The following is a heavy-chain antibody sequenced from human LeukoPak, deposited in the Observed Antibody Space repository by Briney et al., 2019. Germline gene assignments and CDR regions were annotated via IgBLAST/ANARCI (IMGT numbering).Heavy chain of an antibody. CDR1: GGSFSGFY. CDR3: AGGRAVASDY. J-gene: IGHJ4*02. CDR2: INHSGST. Sequence: SETLSLTCAVYGGSFSGFYWSWIRQPPGKGLEWIGEINHSGSTNYNPSLKSRLTISVDTSKNQFSLKLSSVTAADTAVYYCAGGRAVASDYWGQGTLVTVSS. V-gene: IGHV4-34*01. D-gene: IGHD6-19*01.